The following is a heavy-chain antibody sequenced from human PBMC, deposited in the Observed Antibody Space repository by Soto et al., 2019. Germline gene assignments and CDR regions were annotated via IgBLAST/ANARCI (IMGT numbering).Heavy chain of an antibody. CDR3: ARAHEVACFDS. Sequence: EVQLMESGGGLVQPGVSLRLSCTASGFSFSSYTMNWVRQAPGKGLQWVASITNRGTQTYSAHSVRGLFTISRHNDKNSFYLQMNHLRAEDTATYYCARAHEVACFDSCSLGTLVTVSS. CDR1: GFSFSSYT. D-gene: IGHD2-15*01. V-gene: IGHV3-21*02. J-gene: IGHJ5*01. CDR2: ITNRGTQT.